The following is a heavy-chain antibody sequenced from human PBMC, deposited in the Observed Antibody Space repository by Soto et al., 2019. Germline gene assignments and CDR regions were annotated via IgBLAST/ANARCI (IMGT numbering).Heavy chain of an antibody. V-gene: IGHV3-30-3*01. CDR3: ATDLNWSGT. CDR2: ISYDGSNK. J-gene: IGHJ3*01. D-gene: IGHD3-3*01. CDR1: GFTFSSYA. Sequence: GGSLRLSCAASGFTFSSYAMHWVRQAPGKGLEWVTVISYDGSNKYYADSVKGRFTISRDNSKNTLYLQMNSLRAEDTAVYYCATDLNWSGTWGQGTMVTVAS.